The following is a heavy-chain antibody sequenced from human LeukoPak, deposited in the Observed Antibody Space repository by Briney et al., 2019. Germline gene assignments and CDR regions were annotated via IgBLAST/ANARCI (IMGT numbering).Heavy chain of an antibody. CDR2: IGTAGDT. D-gene: IGHD6-19*01. CDR3: ARAQQYSSGWYDY. V-gene: IGHV3-13*01. Sequence: GGSLRLSCAASGFTFSSYDMHWVRQATGKGLERVSAIGTAGDTYYPGSVKGRFTISRENAKNSLYLQMNSLRAGDTAVYYCARAQQYSSGWYDYWGQGTLVTVSS. CDR1: GFTFSSYD. J-gene: IGHJ4*02.